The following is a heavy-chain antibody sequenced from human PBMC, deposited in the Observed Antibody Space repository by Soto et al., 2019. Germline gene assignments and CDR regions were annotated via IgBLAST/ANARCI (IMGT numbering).Heavy chain of an antibody. D-gene: IGHD1-26*01. CDR1: GYTFANYA. CDR3: ARDRADNIVGATYYYYYGMDV. Sequence: ASVNVSCKASGYTFANYAMHWVRQAPGQRLEWMGWISAGYGNTKYSQNFQGRVTITRDTSASTAYMELSSLTSEDTAVYYCARDRADNIVGATYYYYYGMDVWGQGTTVTVSS. V-gene: IGHV1-3*01. CDR2: ISAGYGNT. J-gene: IGHJ6*02.